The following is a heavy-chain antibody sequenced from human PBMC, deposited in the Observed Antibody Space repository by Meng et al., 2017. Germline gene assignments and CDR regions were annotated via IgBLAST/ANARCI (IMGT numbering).Heavy chain of an antibody. D-gene: IGHD6-13*01. J-gene: IGHJ4*02. CDR3: ARDRAAALLGY. CDR1: GGSVSSGSYY. CDR2: IYYSGST. V-gene: IGHV4-61*01. Sequence: SETLSLTCTVSGGSVSSGSYYWSWIRQPPGKGLEWIGYIYYSGSTNDNPSLKSRVTISVDTSKNQFSLKLSSVTAADTAVYYCARDRAAALLGYWGQGTLVTVSS.